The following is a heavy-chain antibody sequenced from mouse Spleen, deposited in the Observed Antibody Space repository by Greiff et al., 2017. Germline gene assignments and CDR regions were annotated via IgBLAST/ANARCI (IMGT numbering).Heavy chain of an antibody. CDR2: TFYSGIT. CDR3: ARVDRSYYGNDGAMDY. Sequence: EVKLQESGPSLVRPSQTLSLTCTVTGFSINSDCYWIWIRQFPGNKLEYIGYTFYSGITYYNPSLESRTYITRDTSKNQFSLKLSSVTTEDTATYYCARVDRSYYGNDGAMDYWGQGTSVTVSS. J-gene: IGHJ4*01. CDR1: GFSINSDCY. V-gene: IGHV3-3*01. D-gene: IGHD2-9*01.